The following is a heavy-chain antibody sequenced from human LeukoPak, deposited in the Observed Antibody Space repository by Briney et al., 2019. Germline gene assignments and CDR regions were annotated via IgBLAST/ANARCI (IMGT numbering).Heavy chain of an antibody. Sequence: ASVKVSCKASGYTFTGYYMHWVRLAPGQGLEWMGWINPNSGGTNYAQKFQGRVTMTRDTSISTAYMELSRLRSDDTAVYYCARTYIAAKYYFDYWGQGTLVTVSS. CDR2: INPNSGGT. J-gene: IGHJ4*02. V-gene: IGHV1-2*02. CDR1: GYTFTGYY. D-gene: IGHD6-13*01. CDR3: ARTYIAAKYYFDY.